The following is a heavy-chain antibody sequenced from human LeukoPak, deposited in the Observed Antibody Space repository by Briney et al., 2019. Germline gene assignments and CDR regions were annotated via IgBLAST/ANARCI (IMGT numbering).Heavy chain of an antibody. V-gene: IGHV3-15*01. CDR1: GFTFSNAW. Sequence: GGSLRLSCAASGFTFSNAWMSWVRQAPGKGLEWVGRIKSKTDGGTTEYAAPVKGRFTISRDDSRSTLYLQMNSLKTEDTAVYYCSTGLYDYDSGSYSFPWGQGTQVTVSS. J-gene: IGHJ5*02. CDR2: IKSKTDGGTT. D-gene: IGHD3-10*01. CDR3: STGLYDYDSGSYSFP.